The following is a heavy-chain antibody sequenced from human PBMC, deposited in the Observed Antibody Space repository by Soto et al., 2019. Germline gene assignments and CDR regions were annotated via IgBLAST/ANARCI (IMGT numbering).Heavy chain of an antibody. Sequence: PGGSLRLSCAASGFIVSSKYMSWVRQAPGKGLEWVSVIYSGGSTYYADSVKGRFTISRDNSKNTLYLQMNSLRAEDTAVYYCAKEAANYYSSDGWGKGPTVTVSS. CDR1: GFIVSSKY. J-gene: IGHJ6*03. CDR3: AKEAANYYSSDG. D-gene: IGHD6-25*01. V-gene: IGHV3-66*01. CDR2: IYSGGST.